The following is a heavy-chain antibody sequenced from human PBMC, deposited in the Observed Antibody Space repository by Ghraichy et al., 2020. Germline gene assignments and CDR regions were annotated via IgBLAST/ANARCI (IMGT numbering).Heavy chain of an antibody. D-gene: IGHD1-14*01. CDR2: ISAYNGNT. J-gene: IGHJ6*02. V-gene: IGHV1-18*04. CDR1: GYTFTSYG. Sequence: ASVKVSCKASGYTFTSYGISWVRQAPGQGLEWMGWISAYNGNTNYAQKLQGRVTMTTDTSTSTAYMELRSLRSDDTAVYYCARDRKQRLGQRTTPNYGMDVWGQGTTVTVSS. CDR3: ARDRKQRLGQRTTPNYGMDV.